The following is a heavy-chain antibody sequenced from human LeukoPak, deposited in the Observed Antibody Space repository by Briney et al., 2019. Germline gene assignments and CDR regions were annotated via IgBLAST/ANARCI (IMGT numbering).Heavy chain of an antibody. CDR2: IIPIFGTA. CDR1: GGTFSSYA. J-gene: IGHJ4*02. D-gene: IGHD1-7*01. Sequence: SVKVSCKASGGTFSSYAISWVRQAPGQGLEWMGRIIPIFGTANYAQKFQGRVTITTDESTSTAYMELSSLRSEDTAVYYCASSGLLDLQAFDYWGQGTLVTVSS. CDR3: ASSGLLDLQAFDY. V-gene: IGHV1-69*05.